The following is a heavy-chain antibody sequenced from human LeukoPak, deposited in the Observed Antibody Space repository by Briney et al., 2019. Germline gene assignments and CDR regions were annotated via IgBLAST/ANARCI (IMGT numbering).Heavy chain of an antibody. J-gene: IGHJ3*02. D-gene: IGHD3-22*01. CDR1: GFIFSSYS. Sequence: GGSLTLSCAASGFIFSSYSMNWVRQAPGQGLEWVSFIRSSGNTIYYADSVKGRFTISRDNAKNSLYLQMNSLRAEDTAVYYCATRPSSDSSGYLNAFEIWGQGTMVTVSS. CDR2: IRSSGNTI. CDR3: ATRPSSDSSGYLNAFEI. V-gene: IGHV3-48*01.